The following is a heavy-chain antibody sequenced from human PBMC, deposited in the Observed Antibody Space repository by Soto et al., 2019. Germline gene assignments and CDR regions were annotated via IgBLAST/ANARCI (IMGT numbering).Heavy chain of an antibody. D-gene: IGHD6-19*01. CDR2: IYYSGST. Sequence: QVQLQESGPGLVKPSETLSLTCTVSGGSISSYYWSWIRQPPGKGLEWIGYIYYSGSTNYNPSLKSRXXIXVXXSKNQFSLQVSSVTAADTAVYDCASDSSGSYYFDYWGQGTLVTVSS. V-gene: IGHV4-59*01. CDR3: ASDSSGSYYFDY. J-gene: IGHJ4*02. CDR1: GGSISSYY.